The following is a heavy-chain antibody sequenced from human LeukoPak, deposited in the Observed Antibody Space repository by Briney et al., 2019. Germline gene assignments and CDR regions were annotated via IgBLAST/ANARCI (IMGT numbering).Heavy chain of an antibody. CDR1: GGTFSSYA. V-gene: IGHV1-69*05. CDR3: ASQLPLGYCSSTSCYGWFDP. Sequence: SVKVSCKASGGTFSSYAISWVRQAPGQGLEWMGGIIPIFGTANYAQKFQGRVTITTDGSTSTAYMELSSLRSEDTAVYYCASQLPLGYCSSTSCYGWFDPWGQGTLVTVSS. J-gene: IGHJ5*02. D-gene: IGHD2-2*01. CDR2: IIPIFGTA.